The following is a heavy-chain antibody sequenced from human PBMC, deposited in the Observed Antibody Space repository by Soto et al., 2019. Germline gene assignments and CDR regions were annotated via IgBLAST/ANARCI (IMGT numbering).Heavy chain of an antibody. D-gene: IGHD1-26*01. CDR2: IIPIFGTA. V-gene: IGHV1-69*01. J-gene: IGHJ6*02. CDR1: GGTFSSNA. Sequence: QVQLVQSGAEVKKPGSSVKVSCKASGGTFSSNAISWVRQAPGQGREWMGGIIPIFGTADYAQNFHGRVTITADETTGTAYMELRSLRSEDTAAYYCARPLFPRGGGRVATYGMDVWGQGTTVTVSS. CDR3: ARPLFPRGGGRVATYGMDV.